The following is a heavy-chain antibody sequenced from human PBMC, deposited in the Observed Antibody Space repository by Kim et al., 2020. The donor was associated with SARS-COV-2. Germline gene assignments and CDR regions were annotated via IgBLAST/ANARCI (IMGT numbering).Heavy chain of an antibody. CDR2: K. Sequence: KYYADSVKGRFTISRDNSKNTLYLQMNSLRAEDTAVYYCARDLSYGYFQHWGQGTLVTVSS. D-gene: IGHD5-18*01. CDR3: ARDLSYGYFQH. J-gene: IGHJ1*01. V-gene: IGHV3-33*01.